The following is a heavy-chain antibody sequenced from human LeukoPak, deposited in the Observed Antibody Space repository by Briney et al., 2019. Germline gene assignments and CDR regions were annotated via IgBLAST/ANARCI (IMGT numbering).Heavy chain of an antibody. V-gene: IGHV3-21*01. CDR3: ARAQGGYSYGGNFDY. CDR1: GFTFSTYT. Sequence: GGSLRLSCAASGFTFSTYTMNWVRQAPGKGLEWVSSISSSTTYIKYADSLKGRFTISRDNAKNSLYLQMYSLRDEDTAVYYCARAQGGYSYGGNFDYWGQGTLVTVSS. D-gene: IGHD5-18*01. J-gene: IGHJ4*02. CDR2: ISSSTTYI.